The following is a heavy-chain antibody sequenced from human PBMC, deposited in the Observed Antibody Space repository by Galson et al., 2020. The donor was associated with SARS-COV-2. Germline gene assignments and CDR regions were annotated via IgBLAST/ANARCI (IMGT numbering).Heavy chain of an antibody. V-gene: IGHV6-1*01. CDR1: GDSVSSNSAA. D-gene: IGHD5-18*01. CDR2: TYYRSKWYN. Sequence: SQTLSLTCAISGDSVSSNSAAWNWIRQSPSRGLEWLGRTYYRSKWYNDYAVSVKSRITINPDTSKNQFSLQLNSVTPEDTAVYYCARERLGRIPLYYYYYYGMDVWGQGTTVTVSS. J-gene: IGHJ6*02. CDR3: ARERLGRIPLYYYYYYGMDV.